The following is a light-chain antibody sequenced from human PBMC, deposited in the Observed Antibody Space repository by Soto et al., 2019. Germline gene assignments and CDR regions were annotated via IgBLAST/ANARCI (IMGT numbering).Light chain of an antibody. CDR3: LQYNGYYRT. V-gene: IGKV1-5*01. J-gene: IGKJ1*01. CDR2: DAS. Sequence: DIQMTRSPSTLSASVGDTVTITCRASQTISGWLAWYQQRPGKAPNLLIFDASTLESGVPSRFSGSGSGTTFTLTISSLQSDDFATYYCLQYNGYYRTFGQGTKVDIK. CDR1: QTISGW.